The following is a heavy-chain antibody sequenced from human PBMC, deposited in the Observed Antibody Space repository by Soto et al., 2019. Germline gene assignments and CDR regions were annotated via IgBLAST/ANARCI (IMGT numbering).Heavy chain of an antibody. Sequence: QVQLQESGPGLVKPSQTLSLTCTVSGGSISSGDYYWSWIRQPPGKGLEWIGYIYYSGSTYYNPSLKSRVTISVDTSKNQFSLKLSSVTAADTAVYYCARGVYYYGSSARGWFDPWGQGTLVTVSS. CDR3: ARGVYYYGSSARGWFDP. V-gene: IGHV4-30-4*01. D-gene: IGHD3-22*01. CDR1: GGSISSGDYY. CDR2: IYYSGST. J-gene: IGHJ5*02.